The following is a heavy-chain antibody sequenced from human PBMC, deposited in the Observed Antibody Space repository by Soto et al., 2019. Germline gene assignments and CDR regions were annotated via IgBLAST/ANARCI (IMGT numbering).Heavy chain of an antibody. CDR3: ARAPGRMMNALRYYYGLDV. CDR2: IYHRGGT. Sequence: QVQLQESGPGLVKPSETLSFTCNVSGGSISSGGYYWSWIRQLPGKGLEWIGYIYHRGGTYYNPALKRRITISVDTSKNQFSLKMTSVTAPATAVYFCARAPGRMMNALRYYYGLDVWGQGTTVTVSS. D-gene: IGHD2-8*01. J-gene: IGHJ6*02. V-gene: IGHV4-31*02. CDR1: GGSISSGGYY.